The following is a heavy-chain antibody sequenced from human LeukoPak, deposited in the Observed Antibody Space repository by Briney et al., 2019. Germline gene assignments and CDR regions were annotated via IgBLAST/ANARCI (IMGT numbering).Heavy chain of an antibody. CDR2: IHYSGIT. D-gene: IGHD3-3*01. CDR3: ARSYYDFWSGRPVDAFDI. J-gene: IGHJ3*02. V-gene: IGHV4-39*01. Sequence: PSETLSLTCTVSGGSISSSSYYWGWIRQPPGKGLEWIANIHYSGITQYNPSLKSRVTISVDTSKNQFSLKLSSVTAADTAVYYCARSYYDFWSGRPVDAFDIWGQGTMVTVSS. CDR1: GGSISSSSYY.